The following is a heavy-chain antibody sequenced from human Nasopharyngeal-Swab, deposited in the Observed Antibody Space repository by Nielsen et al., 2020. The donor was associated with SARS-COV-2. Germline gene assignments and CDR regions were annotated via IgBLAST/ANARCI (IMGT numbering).Heavy chain of an antibody. Sequence: SVKVSCKASGGTFSSYAISWVRQAPGQGLEWMGGIIPILGIANYAQKFQGRVTITADKSTSTAYMELSSLRSEDTAVYYCARDHSGSYAYYGMDVWGQGTTVTVSS. CDR1: GGTFSSYA. J-gene: IGHJ6*02. D-gene: IGHD1-26*01. CDR2: IIPILGIA. CDR3: ARDHSGSYAYYGMDV. V-gene: IGHV1-69*10.